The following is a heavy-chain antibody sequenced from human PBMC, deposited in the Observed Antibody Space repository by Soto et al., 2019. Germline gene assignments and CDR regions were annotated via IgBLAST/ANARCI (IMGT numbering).Heavy chain of an antibody. D-gene: IGHD2-15*01. CDR3: AREDDPLFCSGGSGGSCYGGWLDP. V-gene: IGHV4-59*01. CDR1: GGSITNYY. J-gene: IGHJ5*02. CDR2: IYDSGST. Sequence: PSETLSLTCTVPGGSITNYYRSWIRQPPGKGLEWIGDIYDSGSTNYNPSLKSRVTISTDASKNQFSLRLTSVTAADTAVYYCAREDDPLFCSGGSGGSCYGGWLDPWGQGSLVTVSS.